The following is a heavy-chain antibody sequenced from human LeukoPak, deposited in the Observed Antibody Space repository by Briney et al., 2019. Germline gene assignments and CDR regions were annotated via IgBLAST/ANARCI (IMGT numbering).Heavy chain of an antibody. D-gene: IGHD3-22*01. CDR3: ARPSHYYDSSSVWFDP. V-gene: IGHV4-39*01. J-gene: IGHJ5*02. CDR2: IYYSGST. CDR1: GGSISSSSYY. Sequence: SETLSLTCTVSGGSISSSSYYWGWIRQPPGKGLEWIGSIYYSGSTYYNPSLKSRVTISVDTSKNQFSLKLSSVTAADTAVYYCARPSHYYDSSSVWFDPWGQGTLVTVSS.